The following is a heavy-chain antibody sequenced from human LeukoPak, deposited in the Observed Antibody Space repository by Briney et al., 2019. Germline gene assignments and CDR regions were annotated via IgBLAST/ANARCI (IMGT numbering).Heavy chain of an antibody. CDR3: AADYYDSSGYYHAEYFQH. D-gene: IGHD3-22*01. Sequence: GGSLRLSCAASGFTFSSYGMHWVRQAPGKGLEWVAVISYDGSNKYYADSVKGRFTISRDNSKNTLYLQMNSLRAEDTAVYYCAADYYDSSGYYHAEYFQHWGQGTLVTVSS. CDR1: GFTFSSYG. V-gene: IGHV3-30*03. J-gene: IGHJ1*01. CDR2: ISYDGSNK.